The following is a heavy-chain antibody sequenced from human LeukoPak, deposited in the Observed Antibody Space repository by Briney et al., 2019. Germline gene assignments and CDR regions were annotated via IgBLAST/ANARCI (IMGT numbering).Heavy chain of an antibody. V-gene: IGHV3-33*01. D-gene: IGHD3-9*01. CDR2: IWYDGSNK. J-gene: IGHJ6*02. CDR3: ASERVLWDILTGYYYYYGMDV. CDR1: GFTFSSYG. Sequence: GGSLRLSCAASGFTFSSYGMHWVRQAPGKGLEWVAVIWYDGSNKYYADSVKGRFTISRDNSKNTLYLQMNSLRAEDTAVYYCASERVLWDILTGYYYYYGMDVWGQGTTVTVSS.